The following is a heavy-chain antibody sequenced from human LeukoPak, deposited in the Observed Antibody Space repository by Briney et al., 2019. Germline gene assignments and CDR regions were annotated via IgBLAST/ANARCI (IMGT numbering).Heavy chain of an antibody. CDR2: IKLDVSET. V-gene: IGHV3-7*01. D-gene: IGHD3-10*01. J-gene: IGHJ3*01. CDR1: GFIFSNAW. Sequence: PGGSLRLSCAASGFIFSNAWMTWVRQAPGKGLEWVANIKLDVSETYYVDSVRGRFTISRDNTKNSLYLQMDSLRAEDTAVYYCARKGNAFDFWGQGTMVTVSS. CDR3: ARKGNAFDF.